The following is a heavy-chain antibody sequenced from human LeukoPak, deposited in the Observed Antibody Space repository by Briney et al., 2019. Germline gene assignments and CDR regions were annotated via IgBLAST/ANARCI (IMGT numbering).Heavy chain of an antibody. V-gene: IGHV1-2*02. J-gene: IGHJ4*02. CDR2: INPNSGGT. CDR3: ARYPREGGNY. D-gene: IGHD1-26*01. Sequence: ASVKVSCMSCGCTFTASFIHGVRQARGQGLEYMGWINPNSGGTNYAQKSQGRVTMTRDTSISTAYMDLSSLTSDDTAVYYCARYPREGGNYWGQGTLVTVSS. CDR1: GCTFTASF.